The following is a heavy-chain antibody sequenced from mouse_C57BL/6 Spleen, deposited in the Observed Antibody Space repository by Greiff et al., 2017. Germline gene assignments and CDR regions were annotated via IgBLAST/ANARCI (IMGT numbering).Heavy chain of an antibody. CDR2: IDPSDSYN. V-gene: IGHV1-50*01. J-gene: IGHJ4*01. CDR3: ARRGLYGTHEYAMDY. Sequence: VQLQQPGAELVKPGASVKLSCKASGYTFTSYWMQWVKPRPGQGLEWIGEIDPSDSYNNYNQKFKGKATLTVDPSSSTAYRQRSSLTSEDSAVYYCARRGLYGTHEYAMDYWGQGTSVTVSS. D-gene: IGHD2-1*01. CDR1: GYTFTSYW.